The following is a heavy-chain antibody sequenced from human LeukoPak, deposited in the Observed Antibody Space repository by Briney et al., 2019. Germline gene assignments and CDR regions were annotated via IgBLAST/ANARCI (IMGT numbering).Heavy chain of an antibody. V-gene: IGHV3-7*01. CDR2: IKEDGREK. J-gene: IGHJ4*02. CDR1: GFIFSSHW. Sequence: TGGSLRLSCAASGFIFSSHWMNWVRQAPGKGLECVANIKEDGREKYYVDSVKGRFTISRDNAKNSLYLQMSSLRAKDTAVYYCARGGRPDYWGQGTLVTVSS. D-gene: IGHD3-10*01. CDR3: ARGGRPDY.